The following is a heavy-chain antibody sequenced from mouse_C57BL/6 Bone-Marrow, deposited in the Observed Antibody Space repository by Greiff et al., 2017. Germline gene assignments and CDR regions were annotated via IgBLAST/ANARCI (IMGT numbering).Heavy chain of an antibody. CDR2: IYPRDGST. Sequence: QVQLQQSDAELVKPGASVKISCKASGYTFTDHTIHWMKQRPEQGLEWIGDIYPRDGSTKYNEKFKGKATLTADKASSTAYMQLHSLTSEDSAVYFCARPLITTPAMDYGGRGNAVTVSS. V-gene: IGHV1-78*01. J-gene: IGHJ4*01. CDR1: GYTFTDHT. D-gene: IGHD1-1*01. CDR3: ARPLITTPAMDY.